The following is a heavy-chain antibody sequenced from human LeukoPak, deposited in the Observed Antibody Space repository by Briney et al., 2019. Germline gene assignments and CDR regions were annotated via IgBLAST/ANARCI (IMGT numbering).Heavy chain of an antibody. V-gene: IGHV3-21*01. J-gene: IGHJ5*02. CDR1: GFTFSSYS. CDR2: ISSSSSYI. CDR3: AKLWTVTTTTGWFDP. Sequence: GGSLRLSCAASGFTFSSYSMNWVRQAPGKGLEWVSSISSSSSYIYYADSVKGRFTISRDNAKNSLYLQMNSLRAEDTAVYYCAKLWTVTTTTGWFDPWGQGTLVTVSS. D-gene: IGHD4-17*01.